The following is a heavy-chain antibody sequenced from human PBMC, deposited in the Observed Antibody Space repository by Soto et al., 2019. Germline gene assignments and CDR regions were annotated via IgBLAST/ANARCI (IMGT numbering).Heavy chain of an antibody. J-gene: IGHJ4*02. Sequence: GGSLRLSCAASGFTFSSYSMNWVRQAPGKGLEWVSSISSSSSYIYYADSVKGRFTISRDNAKNSLYLQMNSLRAEDTAVYYCAKVIGAAAATYFDYWGQGTLVTVSS. D-gene: IGHD6-13*01. V-gene: IGHV3-21*01. CDR2: ISSSSSYI. CDR1: GFTFSSYS. CDR3: AKVIGAAAATYFDY.